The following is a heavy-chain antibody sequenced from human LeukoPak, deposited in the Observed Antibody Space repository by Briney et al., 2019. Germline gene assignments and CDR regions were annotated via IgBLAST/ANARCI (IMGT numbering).Heavy chain of an antibody. D-gene: IGHD3-3*01. J-gene: IGHJ4*02. CDR2: INHSGST. CDR1: GGSFSGYY. Sequence: SETLSLTCAVYGGSFSGYYWSWIRQPPGKGLEWIGEINHSGSTNYNPSLKSRVTISVDTSKNQFFLKLSSVTAADTAVYYCARGSDFHHRHRGRFDYWGQGTQVTVSS. V-gene: IGHV4-34*01. CDR3: ARGSDFHHRHRGRFDY.